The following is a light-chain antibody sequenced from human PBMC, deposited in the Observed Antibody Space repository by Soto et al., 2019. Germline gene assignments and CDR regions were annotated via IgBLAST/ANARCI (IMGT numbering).Light chain of an antibody. CDR1: SSDIGDYNF. CDR2: EVK. Sequence: QSALTQPPSASGSPGQSVTVSCTGSSSDIGDYNFVSWYQQHPGKAPKLIIYEVKKRPSGVPDCFSATKSGNTASLTVSGLQAEDEADYYCSSYAGNNNFVFGSGTKVTAL. CDR3: SSYAGNNNFV. J-gene: IGLJ1*01. V-gene: IGLV2-8*01.